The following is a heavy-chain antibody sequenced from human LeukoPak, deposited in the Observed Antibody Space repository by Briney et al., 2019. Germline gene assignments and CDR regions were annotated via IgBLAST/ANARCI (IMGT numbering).Heavy chain of an antibody. CDR3: ARGVVGATLGMSDFDY. CDR1: GFTFSSYG. Sequence: PGRSLRLSCAASGFTFSSYGMHWVRQAPGKGLEWVAFIRYDGSNKYYADSVKGRFTISRDNSKNTLYLQMNSLRAEDTAVYYCARGVVGATLGMSDFDYWGQGTLVTVSS. V-gene: IGHV3-33*01. D-gene: IGHD1-26*01. CDR2: IRYDGSNK. J-gene: IGHJ4*02.